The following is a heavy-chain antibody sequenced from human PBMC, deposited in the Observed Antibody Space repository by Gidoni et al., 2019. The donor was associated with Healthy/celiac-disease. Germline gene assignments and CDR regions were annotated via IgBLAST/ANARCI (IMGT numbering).Heavy chain of an antibody. J-gene: IGHJ4*02. CDR1: GFTFSSYS. CDR2: ISSSSSYI. V-gene: IGHV3-21*01. Sequence: EVQLVESGGGLVKPGGSLRLSCAASGFTFSSYSMNWVRQAPGKGLEWVSSISSSSSYIYYADSVKGRFTISRDNAKNSLYLQMNSLRAEDTAVYYCARDGTQTTDEKPDDYWGQGTLVTVSS. CDR3: ARDGTQTTDEKPDDY. D-gene: IGHD4-17*01.